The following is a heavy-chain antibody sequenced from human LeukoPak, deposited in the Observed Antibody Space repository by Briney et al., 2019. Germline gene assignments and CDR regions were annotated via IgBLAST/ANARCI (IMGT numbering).Heavy chain of an antibody. D-gene: IGHD3-9*01. CDR2: IDPNSGDT. V-gene: IGHV1-2*02. CDR1: GYTFTGYY. CDR3: ARDRRELRYFDWFLDY. J-gene: IGHJ4*02. Sequence: ASVKVSCKASGYTFTGYYMHWVRQAPGQGLEWMGWIDPNSGDTKYTQEFQGRVSMTRDTSSSTAYMELNSLTSDDTAVYYCARDRRELRYFDWFLDYWGQGTLVTVSS.